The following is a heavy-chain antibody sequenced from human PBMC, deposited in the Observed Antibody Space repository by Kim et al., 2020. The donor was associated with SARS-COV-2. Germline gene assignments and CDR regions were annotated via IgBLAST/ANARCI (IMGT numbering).Heavy chain of an antibody. V-gene: IGHV3-30*07. J-gene: IGHJ4*02. D-gene: IGHD2-2*01. CDR3: ARDDCTSPSCYGV. Sequence: YAESVKCRFTTARDNAKNMIYLQRSGLKAEDTAVYYCARDDCTSPSCYGVWGQGTLVTVSS.